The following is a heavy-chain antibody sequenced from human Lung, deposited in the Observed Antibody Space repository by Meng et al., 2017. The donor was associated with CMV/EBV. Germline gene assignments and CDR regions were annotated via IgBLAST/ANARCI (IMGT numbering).Heavy chain of an antibody. Sequence: GESLKIXCAASGFTFSSYSMNWVRQAPGKGLEWVSSISSSSSYIYYADSVKGRFTISRDNAKNSLYLQMNSLRAEDTAVYYCARASVVVAARYYFDYWGQGTLVTVSS. CDR2: ISSSSSYI. D-gene: IGHD2-15*01. CDR1: GFTFSSYS. J-gene: IGHJ4*02. V-gene: IGHV3-21*01. CDR3: ARASVVVAARYYFDY.